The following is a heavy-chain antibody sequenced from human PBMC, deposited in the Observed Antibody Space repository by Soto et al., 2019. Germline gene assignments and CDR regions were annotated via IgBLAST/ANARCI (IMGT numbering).Heavy chain of an antibody. CDR1: GGTFSSYA. CDR3: ARDRGDSSSSADYYYYYGMDV. J-gene: IGHJ6*02. CDR2: IIPIFGTA. D-gene: IGHD6-6*01. V-gene: IGHV1-69*01. Sequence: QVQLVQSGAEVKKPGSSVKVSCKASGGTFSSYAISWVRQAPGQGLEWMGGIIPIFGTANYAQKFQGRVTITADEPTRTAYRALSSLRSEDTAVYYCARDRGDSSSSADYYYYYGMDVWGQGTTVTVSS.